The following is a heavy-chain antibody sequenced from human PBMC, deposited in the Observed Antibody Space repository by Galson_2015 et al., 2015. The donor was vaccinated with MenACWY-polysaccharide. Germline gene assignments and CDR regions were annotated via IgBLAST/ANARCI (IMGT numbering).Heavy chain of an antibody. D-gene: IGHD3-22*01. CDR1: GGTFDDYA. CDR2: ISWDSGSL. V-gene: IGHV3-9*01. J-gene: IGHJ3*02. Sequence: SLRLSCAASGGTFDDYAMHWVRQRPGEGLEWVSGISWDSGSLGYADSVKGRFTISRDDAKNSLYLQMNSLRPEDTALYYCARETVPIVVGGAFDIWGLGTMVIVSS. CDR3: ARETVPIVVGGAFDI.